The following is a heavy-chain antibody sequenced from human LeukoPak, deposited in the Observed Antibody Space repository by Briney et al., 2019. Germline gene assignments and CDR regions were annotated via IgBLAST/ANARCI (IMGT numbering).Heavy chain of an antibody. CDR1: GGSISSSSYY. Sequence: SETLSLTCTVSGGSISSSSYYWGWIRQPPGKGLEWIGSIYYSGSTNYNPSLKSRVTISVDTSKNQFSLKLSSVTAADTAVYYCARQGYGSGYNWFDPWGQGTLVTVSS. CDR2: IYYSGST. CDR3: ARQGYGSGYNWFDP. D-gene: IGHD3-10*01. V-gene: IGHV4-39*01. J-gene: IGHJ5*02.